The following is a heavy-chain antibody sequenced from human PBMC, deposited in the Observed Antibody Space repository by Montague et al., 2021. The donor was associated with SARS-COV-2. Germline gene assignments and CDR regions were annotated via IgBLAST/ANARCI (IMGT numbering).Heavy chain of an antibody. J-gene: IGHJ4*02. D-gene: IGHD3-22*01. CDR3: VRGGTMTVVVFDY. CDR2: IFRSGDS. V-gene: IGHV4-4*02. CDR1: GDSISNSNW. Sequence: SETLSLTCTVSGDSISNSNWWTWVRQSPGRGLEWIGEIFRSGDSNYNPXXKSRVTMSVDMSRNQSSLSLSNVTAADTAIYYCVRGGTMTVVVFDYWGQGTLVTVSS.